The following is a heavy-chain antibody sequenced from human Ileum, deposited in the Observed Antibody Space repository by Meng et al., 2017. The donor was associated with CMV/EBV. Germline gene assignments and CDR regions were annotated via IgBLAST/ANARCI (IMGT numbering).Heavy chain of an antibody. CDR3: ARDLDSGRVSSDLILVPPSTRLFDY. V-gene: IGHV1-18*01. Sequence: WVRPVPGQGLEWIGWIGAYNGNTNYAPKFQGRVTMTTDTRTATAYMELRSLRSDDTAFYYCARDLDSGRVSSDLILVPPSTRLFDYWGQGTLVTVSS. CDR2: IGAYNGNT. J-gene: IGHJ4*02. D-gene: IGHD2/OR15-2a*01.